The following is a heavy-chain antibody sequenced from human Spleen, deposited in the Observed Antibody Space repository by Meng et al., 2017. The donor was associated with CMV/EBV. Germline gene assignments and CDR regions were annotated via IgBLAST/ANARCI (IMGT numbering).Heavy chain of an antibody. CDR1: GFTFDDYG. CDR2: INWNGGST. CDR3: AREALPRGIAALGGFDI. Sequence: GESLKISCAASGFTFDDYGMSWVRQAPGKGLEWVSGINWNGGSTGYADSVKGRFTISRDNAKNSLYLQMNSLRAEDTALYYCAREALPRGIAALGGFDIWGQGTMVTVSS. D-gene: IGHD6-13*01. V-gene: IGHV3-20*04. J-gene: IGHJ3*02.